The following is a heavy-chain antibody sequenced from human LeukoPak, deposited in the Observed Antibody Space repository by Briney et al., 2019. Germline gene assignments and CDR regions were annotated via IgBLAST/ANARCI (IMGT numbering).Heavy chain of an antibody. Sequence: SVKVSCKASGGTFSSYAISWVRQAPGQGLEWMGGIIPIFGTANYAQKLQGRVTMTTDTSTSTAYMELRSLRSDDTAVYYCARVLRLGILDAFDIWGQGTMVTVSS. D-gene: IGHD6-13*01. V-gene: IGHV1-69*05. CDR2: IIPIFGTA. J-gene: IGHJ3*02. CDR1: GGTFSSYA. CDR3: ARVLRLGILDAFDI.